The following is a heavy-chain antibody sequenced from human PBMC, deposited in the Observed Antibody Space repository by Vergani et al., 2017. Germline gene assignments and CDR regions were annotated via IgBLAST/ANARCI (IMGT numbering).Heavy chain of an antibody. CDR1: GFTFNHCA. J-gene: IGHJ6*02. Sequence: VQLVESGGGVVQPGRSLRLSCAASGFTFNHCAMNWVRQAPGKGLEWVSGISGSGGSTYYAGSVKGRFTISRDSSKNTLYLQMNSLSAGDTAVYYCAKANPRNSGYDYLYYYHAIDVWGQGTTVTVSS. V-gene: IGHV3-23*04. CDR2: ISGSGGST. CDR3: AKANPRNSGYDYLYYYHAIDV. D-gene: IGHD5-12*01.